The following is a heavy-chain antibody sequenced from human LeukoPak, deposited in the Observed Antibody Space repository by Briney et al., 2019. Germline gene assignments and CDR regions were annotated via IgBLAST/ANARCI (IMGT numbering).Heavy chain of an antibody. Sequence: GGSLRLSCAASGFTFSNYGVHWVRQAPGKGLEWVAVIRYDGSTKYYADSVKGRFTISRDNSKNTVYVEMKSRRGEDTAVYYCARAYSRESGYDFVFENWGQGTLVSVSS. CDR1: GFTFSNYG. V-gene: IGHV3-33*01. CDR2: IRYDGSTK. D-gene: IGHD5-12*01. CDR3: ARAYSRESGYDFVFEN. J-gene: IGHJ4*02.